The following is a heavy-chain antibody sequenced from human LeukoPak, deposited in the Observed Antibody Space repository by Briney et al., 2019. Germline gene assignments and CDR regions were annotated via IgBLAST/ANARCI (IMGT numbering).Heavy chain of an antibody. CDR1: GLTFSSYS. J-gene: IGHJ3*02. Sequence: WGSLSLTCVASGLTFSSYSMNWVRQAPGKGLEWVSYISSSSSTIYYADSVKGRFTISRDNAKNSLYLQMNSLRAEDTALYCCARSRYFDWLLSWFGIWAEGTMVTVS. CDR2: ISSSSSTI. CDR3: ARSRYFDWLLSWFGI. D-gene: IGHD3-9*01. V-gene: IGHV3-48*04.